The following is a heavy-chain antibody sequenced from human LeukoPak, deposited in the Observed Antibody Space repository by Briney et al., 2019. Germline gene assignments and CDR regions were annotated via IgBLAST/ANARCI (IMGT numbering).Heavy chain of an antibody. CDR1: GYTLSELS. CDR3: ATELRSGYFDY. J-gene: IGHJ4*02. D-gene: IGHD3-22*01. Sequence: GASVTVSCKVSGYTLSELSMHWVRQAPGKGLEWMGGFVPEDDERIYAQKFQGRVTMTEDTSTDTAYMELSSLRSEDTAIYYCATELRSGYFDYWGQGTLVTVSS. CDR2: FVPEDDER. V-gene: IGHV1-24*01.